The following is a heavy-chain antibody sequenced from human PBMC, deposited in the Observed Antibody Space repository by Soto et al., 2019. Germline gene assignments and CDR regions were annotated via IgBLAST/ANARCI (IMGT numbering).Heavy chain of an antibody. J-gene: IGHJ6*02. Sequence: QVQLVESGGGVVQPGRSLRLSCAASGFTFSSYGIHWVRQAPGKGLEWVAFISNAGSNKYYEDSVKGRFTISRDNSKNTLYLQMNSLRAEDTAVYYCAKDRLANPPYYYYYDGMDVWGQGTTVTVSS. CDR1: GFTFSSYG. CDR3: AKDRLANPPYYYYYDGMDV. V-gene: IGHV3-30*18. D-gene: IGHD6-25*01. CDR2: ISNAGSNK.